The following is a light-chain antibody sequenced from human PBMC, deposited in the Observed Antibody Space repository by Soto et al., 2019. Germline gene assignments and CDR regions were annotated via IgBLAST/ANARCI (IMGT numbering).Light chain of an antibody. V-gene: IGKV1-5*01. Sequence: QMTPCPATLSASLGARAPITCRASPRISRWLTWYQQKPGKAPKLLIYEASSLESAVPSRFRGSGSGTEVTLTISGLQPDDVETYYGQQFNSYPITFGQGTRVDIK. CDR3: QQFNSYPIT. CDR2: EAS. J-gene: IGKJ5*01. CDR1: PRISRW.